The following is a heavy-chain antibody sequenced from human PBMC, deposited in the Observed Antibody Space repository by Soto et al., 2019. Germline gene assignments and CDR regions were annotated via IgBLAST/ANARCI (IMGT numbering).Heavy chain of an antibody. D-gene: IGHD3-10*01. J-gene: IGHJ4*02. V-gene: IGHV4-39*01. Sequence: SETLSLTCTVSGGSISSSSYYWGWVRQPPGKGLEWIGSIYYSGSTYYNPSLKSRVTISVDTSKNQFSLKLSSVTAADTAVYYCGTPFLVRGVIITDDDWGQGTLVTVSS. CDR2: IYYSGST. CDR3: GTPFLVRGVIITDDD. CDR1: GGSISSSSYY.